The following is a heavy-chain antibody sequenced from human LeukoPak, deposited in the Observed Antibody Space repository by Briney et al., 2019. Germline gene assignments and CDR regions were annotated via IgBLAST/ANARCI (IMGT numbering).Heavy chain of an antibody. CDR2: IYPDDSDT. J-gene: IGHJ4*02. CDR3: ARQRRSSGWPNDY. CDR1: GYSFTRYW. V-gene: IGHV5-51*01. Sequence: GESLKISCKGSGYSFTRYWIAWVRQMPGKRLEWMGIIYPDDSDTRYSPSFQGQVTTTADKSISTAYLQWSSLKASDNAMYYCARQRRSSGWPNDYWGQGTLVTVSS. D-gene: IGHD6-19*01.